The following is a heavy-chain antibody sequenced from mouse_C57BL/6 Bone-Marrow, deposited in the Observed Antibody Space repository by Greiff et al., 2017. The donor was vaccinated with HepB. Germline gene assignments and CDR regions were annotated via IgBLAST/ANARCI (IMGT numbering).Heavy chain of an antibody. J-gene: IGHJ4*01. CDR2: IDPSDSYT. CDR3: AHGAYEYDDYYAMDY. D-gene: IGHD2-4*01. Sequence: VQLQQPGAELVMPGASVKLSCKASGYTFTSYWMHWVKQRPGQGLEWIGEIDPSDSYTNYNQKFKGKSTLTVDKSSSTAYMQLSSLTSEDSAVYYCAHGAYEYDDYYAMDYWGQGTSVTVSS. V-gene: IGHV1-69*01. CDR1: GYTFTSYW.